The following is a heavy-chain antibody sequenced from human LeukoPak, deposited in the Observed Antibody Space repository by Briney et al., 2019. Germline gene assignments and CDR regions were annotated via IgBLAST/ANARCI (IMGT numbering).Heavy chain of an antibody. CDR2: ISGGGGST. V-gene: IGHV3-23*01. D-gene: IGHD2-2*01. Sequence: PGGSLRLSCAASGFTFSSYAMSWVRQAPGKGLEWVSGISGGGGSTYYADSVKGRFTISRDNAKNSLYLHMNSLRAEDTALYYCARGYCNSDSCYGGDYWGQGTLVTVSS. CDR1: GFTFSSYA. CDR3: ARGYCNSDSCYGGDY. J-gene: IGHJ4*02.